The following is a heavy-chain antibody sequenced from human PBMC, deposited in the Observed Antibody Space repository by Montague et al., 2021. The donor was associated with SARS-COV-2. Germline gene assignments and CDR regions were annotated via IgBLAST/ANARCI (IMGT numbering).Heavy chain of an antibody. CDR1: GDSVFTNSGT. Sequence: CAISGDSVFTNSGTWNWVRLSPSRGLEWLGRTYYRSEWYSDYSVSVNSRISINPDTSKNQFSLQLNSVTPEDTAVYYCARAERGSCGDGNCYKYFFDYWGQGTRVTVSS. CDR3: ARAERGSCGDGNCYKYFFDY. V-gene: IGHV6-1*01. J-gene: IGHJ4*02. D-gene: IGHD2-15*01. CDR2: TYYRSEWYS.